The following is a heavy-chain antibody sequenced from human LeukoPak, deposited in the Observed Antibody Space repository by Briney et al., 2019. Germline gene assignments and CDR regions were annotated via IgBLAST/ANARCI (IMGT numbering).Heavy chain of an antibody. D-gene: IGHD6-19*01. J-gene: IGHJ4*02. CDR1: GLAFGSYW. V-gene: IGHV3-7*03. Sequence: GGSLRLSCAASGLAFGSYWMNWVRQAPGKGLEWVANMNQDGSEKNYVDSVKGRFTISRDNSKNTLYLQMNSLRAEDTAVYYCAKVSQPAGTTKYYFDYWGQGTLVTVSS. CDR2: MNQDGSEK. CDR3: AKVSQPAGTTKYYFDY.